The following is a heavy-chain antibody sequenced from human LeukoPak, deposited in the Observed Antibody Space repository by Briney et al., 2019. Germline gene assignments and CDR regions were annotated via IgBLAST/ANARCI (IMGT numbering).Heavy chain of an antibody. CDR3: ARRIAGDGSHAFDI. CDR2: TRNSDDNM. V-gene: IGHV3-11*01. J-gene: IGHJ3*02. CDR1: GFTFSDYN. D-gene: IGHD6-19*01. Sequence: PGGSLRLSCAASGFTFSDYNMGWMRQAPGKGLEWVSYTRNSDDNMFYADSVKGRFTISRDNAKYSVYLQMNSLRAEDTAVYYCARRIAGDGSHAFDIWGQGTMVTVSS.